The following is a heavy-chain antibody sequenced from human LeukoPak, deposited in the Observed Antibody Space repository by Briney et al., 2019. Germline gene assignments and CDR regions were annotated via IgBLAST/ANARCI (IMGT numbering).Heavy chain of an antibody. CDR3: ARGCSSTSCYAESFDY. V-gene: IGHV1-69*01. Sequence: GSSAKVSCKASGGTFSSYAISWVRQAPGQGLEWMGGIIPIFGTANYAQKFQGRVTITADESTSTAYMELSSLRSEDTAVYYCARGCSSTSCYAESFDYWGQGTLVTVSS. J-gene: IGHJ4*02. CDR1: GGTFSSYA. CDR2: IIPIFGTA. D-gene: IGHD2-2*01.